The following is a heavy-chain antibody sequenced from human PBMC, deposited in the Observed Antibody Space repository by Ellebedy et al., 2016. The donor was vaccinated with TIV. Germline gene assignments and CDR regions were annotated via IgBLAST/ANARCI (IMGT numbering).Heavy chain of an antibody. CDR2: IIPLFDIV. Sequence: AASVKVSCKASGGTFNNFSINWVRQAPGQGLEWLGGIIPLFDIVNDAEKFQDRVTITADKSTTTAYMELSGLRSEDTAIYYCAGHPRNHGDYESWFDPWGQGTLVTVSS. J-gene: IGHJ5*02. D-gene: IGHD4-17*01. CDR3: AGHPRNHGDYESWFDP. CDR1: GGTFNNFS. V-gene: IGHV1-69*10.